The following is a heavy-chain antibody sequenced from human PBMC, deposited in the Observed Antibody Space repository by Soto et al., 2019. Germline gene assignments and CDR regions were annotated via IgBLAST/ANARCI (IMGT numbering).Heavy chain of an antibody. CDR2: ISYDGSNK. Sequence: GGSLRLSCAASGFTFSSYGMHWVRQAPGKGLEWVAVISYDGSNKYYADSVKGRFTISRDNSKNTPYLQMNSLRAEDTAVYYCAKDGYCSGGSCRYYFQHWGQGTLVTVSS. J-gene: IGHJ1*01. V-gene: IGHV3-30*18. D-gene: IGHD2-15*01. CDR1: GFTFSSYG. CDR3: AKDGYCSGGSCRYYFQH.